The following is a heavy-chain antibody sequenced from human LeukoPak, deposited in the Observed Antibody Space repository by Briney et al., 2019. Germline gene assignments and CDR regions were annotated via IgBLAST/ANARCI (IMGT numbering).Heavy chain of an antibody. CDR2: VDPEDGET. J-gene: IGHJ6*03. D-gene: IGHD2-2*01. CDR3: ATSADCSSTSCLGRHYYYMDV. CDR1: GYTFTDYY. V-gene: IGHV1-69-2*01. Sequence: ASVKVSCKVSGYTFTDYYMHWVQQAPGKGLEWMGLVDPEDGETIYAEKFQGRVTITADTSTDTVCMELSSLRSEDTAVYYCATSADCSSTSCLGRHYYYMDVWGKGTTVTVSS.